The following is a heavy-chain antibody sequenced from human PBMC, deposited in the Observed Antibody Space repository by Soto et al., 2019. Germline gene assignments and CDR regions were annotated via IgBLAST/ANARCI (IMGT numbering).Heavy chain of an antibody. V-gene: IGHV4-31*03. D-gene: IGHD1-26*01. CDR2: IYYSGST. CDR1: GGSISSGGYY. CDR3: ARDDRQWLTLVGATSPNGMDV. Sequence: QVQLQESGPGLVKPSQTLSLTCTVSGGSISSGGYYWSWIRQHPGKGLEWIGYIYYSGSTYYNPSLKSRVTISVDTSKNQFSLKLSSVTAADTAVYYCARDDRQWLTLVGATSPNGMDVWGQGTTVTVSS. J-gene: IGHJ6*02.